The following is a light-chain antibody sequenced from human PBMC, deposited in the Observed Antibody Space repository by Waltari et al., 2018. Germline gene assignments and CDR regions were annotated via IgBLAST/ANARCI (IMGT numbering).Light chain of an antibody. Sequence: SYVLTQPPSVSVAPGETARPTCGGNNIESKSVHWYRQRPGQAPALVLSYDRDRPSGIPDRLSGSNSGNTATLTISRVEAGDEADYYCQVWDANTDPGVFGTGTEVTVL. CDR3: QVWDANTDPGV. J-gene: IGLJ1*01. V-gene: IGLV3-21*01. CDR2: YDR. CDR1: NIESKS.